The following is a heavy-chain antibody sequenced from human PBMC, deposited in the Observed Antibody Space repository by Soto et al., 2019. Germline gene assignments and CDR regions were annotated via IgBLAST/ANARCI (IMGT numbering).Heavy chain of an antibody. CDR3: ASDRFRGTYYLRGVTYFFEE. D-gene: IGHD1-26*01. V-gene: IGHV3-7*03. J-gene: IGHJ4*02. CDR2: IKQDESEK. CDR1: GFTFSNYW. Sequence: PGGSLRLSCAASGFTFSNYWMSWVRQAPGKGLEWVANIKQDESEKNYLDSVKGRFTISRDNAKNSLYLQMNSLRAEDAAVYYCASDRFRGTYYLRGVTYFFEEWGQGAPVTVSS.